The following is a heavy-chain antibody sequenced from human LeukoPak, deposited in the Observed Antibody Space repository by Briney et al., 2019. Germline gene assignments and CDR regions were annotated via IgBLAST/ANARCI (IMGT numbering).Heavy chain of an antibody. CDR3: ARGGRYYDFWSGTRAPVDY. CDR1: GGSISSYY. CDR2: IYYSEST. V-gene: IGHV4-59*12. D-gene: IGHD3-3*01. Sequence: SETLSLTCTVSGGSISSYYWSWIRQSPGKGLEWIGYIYYSESTKYNPSLKSRVTISVDTSKNQFSLKLSSVTAADTAVYYCARGGRYYDFWSGTRAPVDYWGQGTLVTVSS. J-gene: IGHJ4*02.